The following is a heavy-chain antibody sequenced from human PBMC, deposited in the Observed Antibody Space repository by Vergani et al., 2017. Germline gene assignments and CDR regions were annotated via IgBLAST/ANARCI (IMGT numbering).Heavy chain of an antibody. D-gene: IGHD3-10*01. Sequence: QVQLQESGPGLVKPSETLSLTCAVSGYSISSGYYWGWIRQPPGKGLEWIGSIYHSGSTYYNPSLKSRVTISVDTSKNHFSLSLSSVTAADTAVYYCVRRNNVVRETDYFDYWGQGILVTVSS. V-gene: IGHV4-38-2*01. CDR1: GYSISSGYY. J-gene: IGHJ4*02. CDR2: IYHSGST. CDR3: VRRNNVVRETDYFDY.